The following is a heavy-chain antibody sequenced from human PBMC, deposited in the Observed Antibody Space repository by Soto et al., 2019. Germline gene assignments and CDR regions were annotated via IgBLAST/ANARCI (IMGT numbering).Heavy chain of an antibody. V-gene: IGHV4-59*11. CDR2: IYYNGAS. Sequence: PSETLSLTCTVSGASITNHFWSWIRQPPGGGLEWIGYIYYNGASTYSPTLESRVTMSIDSSNNQFSLKLRSVTATDTAIYYCARDLGGGNAAPFDYWGQGTLVTVSS. D-gene: IGHD2-15*01. CDR3: ARDLGGGNAAPFDY. CDR1: GASITNHF. J-gene: IGHJ4*02.